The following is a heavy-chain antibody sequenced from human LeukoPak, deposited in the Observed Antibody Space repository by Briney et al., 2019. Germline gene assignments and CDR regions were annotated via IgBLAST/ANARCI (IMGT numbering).Heavy chain of an antibody. V-gene: IGHV3-23*01. CDR1: GFTFSSYA. CDR3: AKHPHSVIVVIGFGYFDL. J-gene: IGHJ2*01. CDR2: ISCSGGST. D-gene: IGHD3-22*01. Sequence: GGSLRLSCAASGFTFSSYAMSWVRQAPGKGLEWVSAISCSGGSTYYADSVKGRFTISRDNSKNTLYLQMNSLRAEDTAVYYCAKHPHSVIVVIGFGYFDLWGRGTLVTVSS.